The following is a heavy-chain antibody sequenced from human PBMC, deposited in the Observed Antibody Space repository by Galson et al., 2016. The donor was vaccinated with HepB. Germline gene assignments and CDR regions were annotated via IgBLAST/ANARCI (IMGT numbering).Heavy chain of an antibody. D-gene: IGHD2-8*01. J-gene: IGHJ6*02. CDR1: GFTFSDYF. CDR2: VTGSGGTT. Sequence: YLRLSCAASGFTFSDYFMDWVRQVPGKGLEWVSLVTGSGGTTHYTDSVKGRFTISRDNSKNTLYLQMNSLRAEDTAVYYCAKDHNIDVLPGGDMGVWGQGTTVTVSS. CDR3: AKDHNIDVLPGGDMGV. V-gene: IGHV3-23*01.